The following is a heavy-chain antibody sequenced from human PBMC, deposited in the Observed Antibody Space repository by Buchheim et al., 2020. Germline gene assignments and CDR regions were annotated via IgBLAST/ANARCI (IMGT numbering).Heavy chain of an antibody. Sequence: EVQLVETGGGLIQPGGSLRLSCAASGFTVSSNYMSWVRQAPGKGLEWVANIKQDGSEKYYVDSVKGRFTISRDYAKNSLYLQMNSLRAEDTAVYYCASSYQAAYFDYWGQGTL. CDR2: IKQDGSEK. J-gene: IGHJ4*02. CDR3: ASSYQAAYFDY. V-gene: IGHV3-7*01. D-gene: IGHD2-2*01. CDR1: GFTVSSNY.